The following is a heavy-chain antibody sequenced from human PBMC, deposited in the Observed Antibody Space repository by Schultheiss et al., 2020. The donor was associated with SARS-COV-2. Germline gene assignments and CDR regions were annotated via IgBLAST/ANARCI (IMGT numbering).Heavy chain of an antibody. CDR1: GYTFTSYY. D-gene: IGHD2-21*02. CDR2: INPNSGGT. J-gene: IGHJ4*02. CDR3: ARVAYCGGDCYSQPTDY. Sequence: GESLKISCKASGYTFTSYYMHWVRQAPGQGLEWMRRINPNSGGTNYAQKFQGRVTMTRDTSISTAYMELSRLRSDDTAVYYCARVAYCGGDCYSQPTDYWGQGTLVTVSS. V-gene: IGHV1-2*06.